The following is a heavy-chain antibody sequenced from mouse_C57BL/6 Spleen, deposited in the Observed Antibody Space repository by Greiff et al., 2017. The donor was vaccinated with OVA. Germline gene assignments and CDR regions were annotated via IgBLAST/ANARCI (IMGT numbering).Heavy chain of an antibody. CDR1: GFTFSDYY. D-gene: IGHD1-3*01. V-gene: IGHV5-16*01. CDR3: AREGDNSYFDY. CDR2: INYDGSST. J-gene: IGHJ2*01. Sequence: EVKVVESEGGLVQPGSSMKLSCTASGFTFSDYYMAWVRQVPEKGLEWVANINYDGSSTYYLDSLKSRFIISRDNAKNILYLQMSSLKSEDTATYYCAREGDNSYFDYWGQGTTLTVSS.